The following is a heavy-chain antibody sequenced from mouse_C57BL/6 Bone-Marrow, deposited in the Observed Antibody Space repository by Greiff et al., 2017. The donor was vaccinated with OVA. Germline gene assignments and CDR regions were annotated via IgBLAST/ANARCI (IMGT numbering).Heavy chain of an antibody. Sequence: EVKLVESGGDLVKPGGSLKLSCAASGFTFSSYGMSWVRQTPDKRLEWVATISSGGSYTYYPDSVKGRFTISRDNAKNTLYLQMSSLKSEDTAMYYCARHSYYDGSSSDYAMDYWGQGTSVTVSS. V-gene: IGHV5-6*01. CDR3: ARHSYYDGSSSDYAMDY. D-gene: IGHD1-1*01. J-gene: IGHJ4*01. CDR1: GFTFSSYG. CDR2: ISSGGSYT.